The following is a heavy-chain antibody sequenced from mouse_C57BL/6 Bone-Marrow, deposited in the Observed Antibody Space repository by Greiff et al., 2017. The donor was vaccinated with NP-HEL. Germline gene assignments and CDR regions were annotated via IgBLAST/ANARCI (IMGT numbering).Heavy chain of an antibody. J-gene: IGHJ4*01. D-gene: IGHD1-1*01. CDR3: ARDRADYYGSSSYAMDY. Sequence: DVMLVESEVGLVQPGSSMKLSCTASGFTFSDYYMAWVRQVPEKGLEWVANINYDGSSTYYLDSLKSRFIISRDNAKNILYLQMSSLKSEDTATYYCARDRADYYGSSSYAMDYWGQGTSVTVSS. CDR2: INYDGSST. CDR1: GFTFSDYY. V-gene: IGHV5-16*01.